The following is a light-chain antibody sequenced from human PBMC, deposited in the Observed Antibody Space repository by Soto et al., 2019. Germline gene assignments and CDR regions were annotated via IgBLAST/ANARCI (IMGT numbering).Light chain of an antibody. CDR3: HQYGISP. J-gene: IGKJ4*01. V-gene: IGKV3-20*01. CDR2: GAS. CDR1: QSISSNY. Sequence: EIVFTQSPGTLSLSPGERATRSCRASQSISSNYLAWYQQKPGQSPRLLIYGASSRATGIPDRFSGSGSGTEFSLTISRLEPEDFAVYYCHQYGISPFGGGAKVDNK.